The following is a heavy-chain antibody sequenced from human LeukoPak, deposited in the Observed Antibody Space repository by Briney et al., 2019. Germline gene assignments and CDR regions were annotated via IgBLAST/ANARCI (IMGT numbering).Heavy chain of an antibody. D-gene: IGHD6-19*01. CDR1: GFSFSDYF. V-gene: IGHV3-11*04. CDR2: IGSSGSII. Sequence: PGGSLRLSCAASGFSFSDYFISWIRQAPGKGLEWVSSIGSSGSIIYYADSVKGRFTISRDNAKNSLYLQMNSLRAEDTAVYYCARGPVAGKKYYFDYWGQGTLVTVSS. CDR3: ARGPVAGKKYYFDY. J-gene: IGHJ4*02.